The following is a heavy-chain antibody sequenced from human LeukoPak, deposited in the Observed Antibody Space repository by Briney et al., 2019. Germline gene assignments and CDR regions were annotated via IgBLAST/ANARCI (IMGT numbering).Heavy chain of an antibody. V-gene: IGHV3-23*01. Sequence: GGSPRLSCAASGFTFSSYAMSWVRQAPGKGLEWVSAISGSGGSTYYADSVKGRFTISRDNSKNTLYLQMNSLRAEDTAVYYCAKAKERGGYDTGGFDYWGQGTLVTVSS. D-gene: IGHD5-12*01. CDR2: ISGSGGST. CDR3: AKAKERGGYDTGGFDY. J-gene: IGHJ4*02. CDR1: GFTFSSYA.